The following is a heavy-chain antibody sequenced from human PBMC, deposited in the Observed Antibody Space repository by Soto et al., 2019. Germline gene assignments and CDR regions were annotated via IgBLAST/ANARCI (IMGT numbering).Heavy chain of an antibody. D-gene: IGHD3-3*01. Sequence: PGGSLRLCCVASGFTFRSYGMHWVRQAPGKGLEWVAVISYDGINKYYVDSVKGRFTISRDNSKNTLYLQMNSLRAEDTAVYYCAKAPSGQLRSLYYYMDVWGKGTTVTVSS. CDR2: ISYDGINK. J-gene: IGHJ6*03. CDR3: AKAPSGQLRSLYYYMDV. CDR1: GFTFRSYG. V-gene: IGHV3-30*18.